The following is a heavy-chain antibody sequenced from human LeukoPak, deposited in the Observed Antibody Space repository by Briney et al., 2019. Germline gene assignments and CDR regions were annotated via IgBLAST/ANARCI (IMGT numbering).Heavy chain of an antibody. Sequence: SQTLSLTCAISGDSVSSNTASWSWITQSPSRGLEWLGRTYYRAKWYNDYAVSVKGRISIIPDTSKNQFSLQLNSVTPEDAAVYYCARSLLNFGVTIEYYYYMDVWGKGTTVTVSS. CDR1: GDSVSSNTAS. D-gene: IGHD3-3*01. V-gene: IGHV6-1*01. J-gene: IGHJ6*03. CDR2: TYYRAKWYN. CDR3: ARSLLNFGVTIEYYYYMDV.